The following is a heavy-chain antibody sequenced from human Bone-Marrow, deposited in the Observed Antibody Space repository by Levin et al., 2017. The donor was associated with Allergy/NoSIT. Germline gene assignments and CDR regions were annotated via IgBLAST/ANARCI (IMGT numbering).Heavy chain of an antibody. CDR3: IADRISIFDGRDY. Sequence: PGESLKISCVASGFTFGYAWMSWVRQAPGKGLEWVGHIKTNADGGTTDYAAPVKGRFTISRDDSENTLYLEMNSLKTEDAAFYYCIADRISIFDGRDYWGQGTLVTVSS. CDR2: IKTNADGGTT. D-gene: IGHD3-3*01. V-gene: IGHV3-15*01. CDR1: GFTFGYAW. J-gene: IGHJ4*02.